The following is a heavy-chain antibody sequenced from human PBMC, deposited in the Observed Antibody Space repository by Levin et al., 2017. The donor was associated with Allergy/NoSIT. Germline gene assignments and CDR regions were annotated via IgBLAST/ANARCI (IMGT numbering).Heavy chain of an antibody. V-gene: IGHV3-13*01. Sequence: GESLKISCAASGFTFSSYDMHWVRQATGKGLEWVSAIGTAGDTYYPGSVKGRFTISRENAKNSLYLQMNSLRAGDTAVYYCARDRVERYCSSTSCYTSKYRYGMDVWGQGTTVTVSS. CDR2: IGTAGDT. D-gene: IGHD2-2*02. J-gene: IGHJ6*02. CDR3: ARDRVERYCSSTSCYTSKYRYGMDV. CDR1: GFTFSSYD.